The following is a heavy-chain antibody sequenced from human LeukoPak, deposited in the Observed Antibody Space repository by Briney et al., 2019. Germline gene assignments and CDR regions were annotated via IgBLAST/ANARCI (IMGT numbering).Heavy chain of an antibody. J-gene: IGHJ4*02. Sequence: PSETLSLTCAVYGGSFSDYFWTWIRQPPGMRLEWIGEVNHSGSTNYNPSLKSRVTISVDTSKNQFSLKLSSVTAADTAVYYCARVDYGDRYYFDYWGQGTLVTVSS. D-gene: IGHD4-17*01. CDR2: VNHSGST. CDR3: ARVDYGDRYYFDY. V-gene: IGHV4-34*01. CDR1: GGSFSDYF.